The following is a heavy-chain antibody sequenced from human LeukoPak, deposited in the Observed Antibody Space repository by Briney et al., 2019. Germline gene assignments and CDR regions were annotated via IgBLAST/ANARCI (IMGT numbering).Heavy chain of an antibody. CDR3: ATARDRNSVNSSLDY. Sequence: ASVKVSCKASGYNFTGYYMHWVRQAPGQGLERMGWINPNSGGTNYAQKFQGRVTMTRDTSISTAYMELSSLRSDDTAVYYCATARDRNSVNSSLDYWGQGTLVTASS. D-gene: IGHD5/OR15-5a*01. CDR1: GYNFTGYY. V-gene: IGHV1-2*02. CDR2: INPNSGGT. J-gene: IGHJ4*02.